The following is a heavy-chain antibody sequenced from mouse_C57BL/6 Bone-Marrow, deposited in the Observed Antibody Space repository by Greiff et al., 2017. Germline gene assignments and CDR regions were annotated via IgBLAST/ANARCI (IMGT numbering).Heavy chain of an antibody. D-gene: IGHD2-4*01. J-gene: IGHJ4*01. V-gene: IGHV5-9-1*02. Sequence: EVMLVESGEGLVKPGGSLKLSCAASGFTFSSYAMSWVRQTPEKRLEWVAYISSGGDYIYYADTVKGRFTISRDNARNTLYLQMSSLKSEDTAMYYCTREVVYYDYDGLGDYAMDYWGQGTSVTVSS. CDR2: ISSGGDYI. CDR1: GFTFSSYA. CDR3: TREVVYYDYDGLGDYAMDY.